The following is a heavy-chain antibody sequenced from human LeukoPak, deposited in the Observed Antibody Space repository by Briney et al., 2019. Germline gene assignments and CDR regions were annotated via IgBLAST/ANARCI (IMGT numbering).Heavy chain of an antibody. J-gene: IGHJ4*02. CDR2: IIPIFGTA. D-gene: IGHD5-18*01. Sequence: SVKVSCKASGYTFTSYYMHWVRQAPGQGLEWMGGIIPIFGTANYAQKFQGRVTITADESTSTAYMELSSLRSEDTAVYYCARPDEDRGYSYGYNYWGQGTLVTVSS. CDR1: GYTFTSYY. CDR3: ARPDEDRGYSYGYNY. V-gene: IGHV1-69*13.